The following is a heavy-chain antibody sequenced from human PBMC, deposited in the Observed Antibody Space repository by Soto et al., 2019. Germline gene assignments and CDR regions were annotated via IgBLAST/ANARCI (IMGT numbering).Heavy chain of an antibody. J-gene: IGHJ6*02. Sequence: VQLEESGGGLVKPGGSLRLSCVGSGFTFSDYSMNWIRQVPGKGLEWVSYISSGSTYTKYADSVKGRFTVSRDNGKNSLYLQMNSLRVEDTAVYYCARGRRYDYVWGRTRGVWGQGTTVTVSS. V-gene: IGHV3-11*06. CDR1: GFTFSDYS. CDR2: ISSGSTYT. D-gene: IGHD3-16*01. CDR3: ARGRRYDYVWGRTRGV.